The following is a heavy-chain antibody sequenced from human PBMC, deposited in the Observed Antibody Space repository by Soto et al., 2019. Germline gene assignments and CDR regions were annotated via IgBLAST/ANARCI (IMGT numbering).Heavy chain of an antibody. CDR1: GGSISSSSYY. J-gene: IGHJ6*02. V-gene: IGHV4-39*01. Sequence: SETLSLTCTVSGGSISSSSYYWGWIRQPPGKGLEWIGSIYYSGSTYYNPSLKSRVTISVDTSTNQFSLKLSSVTAADTAVYYCARCPLSYYDFWSGYPYGMDVWGQGTTVT. CDR3: ARCPLSYYDFWSGYPYGMDV. CDR2: IYYSGST. D-gene: IGHD3-3*01.